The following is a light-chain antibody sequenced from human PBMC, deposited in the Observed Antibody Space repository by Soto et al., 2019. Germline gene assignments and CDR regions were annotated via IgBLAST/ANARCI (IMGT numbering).Light chain of an antibody. CDR3: AAWEGSWSGRV. V-gene: IGLV1-47*02. Sequence: QSVLTQPPSASGTPGQRVIISCSGSGSSIGSHDVYWYQHLPGTAPKVLIYRNDQRPSGVPDRFSGSKSGTSASLAISGLRSGDGADYYCAAWEGSWSGRVFGGGTKRTVL. CDR2: RND. CDR1: GSSIGSHD. J-gene: IGLJ3*02.